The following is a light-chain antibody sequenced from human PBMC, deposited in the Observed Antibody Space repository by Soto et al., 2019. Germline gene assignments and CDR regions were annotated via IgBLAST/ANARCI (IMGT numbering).Light chain of an antibody. Sequence: QSVLTQPASVSGSPGQSITISCSGTSSNIGGYNVVSWYQQHPGKAPKVIVYEGIKRPSGVSDRFSGSTSGSTASLTISGLQAEDEADYYCSAYTSSSTLDVFGTGTKVTVL. CDR2: EGI. J-gene: IGLJ1*01. V-gene: IGLV2-14*02. CDR3: SAYTSSSTLDV. CDR1: SSNIGGYNV.